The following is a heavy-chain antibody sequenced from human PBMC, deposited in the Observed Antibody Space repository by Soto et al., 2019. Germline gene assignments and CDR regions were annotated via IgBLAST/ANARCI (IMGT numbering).Heavy chain of an antibody. J-gene: IGHJ6*02. CDR1: GFSLSTSGMC. Sequence: GSGPTLVNPTQTLTLTCTFSGFSLSTSGMCVSWIRQPPGKALEWLALIDWDDDKYYSTSLKTRLTISKDTSKNQVVLTMTNMDPVDTATYYCARIPRDNWNDPDYYYYYGMDVWGQGTKVTVSS. CDR3: ARIPRDNWNDPDYYYYYGMDV. D-gene: IGHD1-1*01. V-gene: IGHV2-70*01. CDR2: IDWDDDK.